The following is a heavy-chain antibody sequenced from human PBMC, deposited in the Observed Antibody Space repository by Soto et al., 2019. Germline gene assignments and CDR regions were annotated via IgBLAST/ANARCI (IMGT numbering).Heavy chain of an antibody. CDR2: INAGNGNT. D-gene: IGHD3-9*01. Sequence: GASVKVSCKASGDTFTSYAMHWVRQAPGQRLEWMGWINAGNGNTKYSQKFQGRVTITRDTSASTAYMELSSLRSEDTAVYYCAREVSPGYPNYYYYYYMDVWGKGTTVTVSS. J-gene: IGHJ6*03. CDR3: AREVSPGYPNYYYYYYMDV. V-gene: IGHV1-3*01. CDR1: GDTFTSYA.